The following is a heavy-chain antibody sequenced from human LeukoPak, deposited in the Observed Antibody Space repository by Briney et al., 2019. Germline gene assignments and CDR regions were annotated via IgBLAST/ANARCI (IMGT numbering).Heavy chain of an antibody. CDR3: VRDSDHAPDY. J-gene: IGHJ4*02. V-gene: IGHV1-18*01. CDR2: INVYNGHT. CDR1: GYIFTDYG. D-gene: IGHD3-10*01. Sequence: ASLKVSCKTFGYIFTDYGVSWVRQAPGQGLEWMGWINVYNGHTIYAQEFQGRVTLTTDTPTSTAHMDLRSLRSDDTAVYYCVRDSDHAPDYWGQGTLVTVSS.